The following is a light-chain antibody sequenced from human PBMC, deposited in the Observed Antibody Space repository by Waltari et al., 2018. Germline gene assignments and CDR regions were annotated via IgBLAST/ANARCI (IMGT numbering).Light chain of an antibody. V-gene: IGLV2-11*01. Sequence: QSALTQPRSVSGSPGQSVAISCTGTSSDVRRYNYVSWYQQHPGKAPKLMIYDVTERPSGVPDRFSGSKSGNTASLTVSGLQAEDEADYYCCSFAAGDAYVFGTGTKVSVL. CDR1: SSDVRRYNY. J-gene: IGLJ1*01. CDR2: DVT. CDR3: CSFAAGDAYV.